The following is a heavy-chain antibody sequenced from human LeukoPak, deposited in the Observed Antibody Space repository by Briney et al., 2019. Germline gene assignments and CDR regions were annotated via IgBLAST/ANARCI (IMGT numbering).Heavy chain of an antibody. CDR1: GFTFSSYW. D-gene: IGHD2-2*01. V-gene: IGHV3-74*01. Sequence: GGSLRLSCAASGFTFSSYWMHWVRQVPGKGLVWVSRINSDGSNTNYADSVKGRFTISRDNSKNTLYLQMSSLRAEDTAVYYCAKVVTGYCSTTSCPFDSWGQGTLVTVSS. CDR3: AKVVTGYCSTTSCPFDS. CDR2: INSDGSNT. J-gene: IGHJ4*02.